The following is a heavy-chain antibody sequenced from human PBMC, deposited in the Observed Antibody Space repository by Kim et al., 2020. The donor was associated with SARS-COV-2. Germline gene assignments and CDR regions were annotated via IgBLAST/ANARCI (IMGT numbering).Heavy chain of an antibody. J-gene: IGHJ4*02. CDR1: GFTFGDYA. CDR2: ISWNSGAI. Sequence: GGSLRLSCAASGFTFGDYAMHWVRQPPGKGLEWVAGISWNSGAIGYADSMKGRFTISRDNAKNSLYLQMDSLRGEDTALYYCAKDRRSSTFGGVVVSPNDHWGQGTLVTVAS. D-gene: IGHD3-16*02. V-gene: IGHV3-9*01. CDR3: AKDRRSSTFGGVVVSPNDH.